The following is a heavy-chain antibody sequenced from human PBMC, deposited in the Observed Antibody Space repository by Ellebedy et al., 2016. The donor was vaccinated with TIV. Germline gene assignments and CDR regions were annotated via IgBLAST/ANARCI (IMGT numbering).Heavy chain of an antibody. V-gene: IGHV3-23*01. D-gene: IGHD6-13*01. CDR3: AKSQQLLVQYSFDY. CDR1: GFTFSTYA. Sequence: GGSLRLSCAASGFTFSTYAMSWVRQAPGKGLEWVSGIIGSGGSTYYADSVKGRFTISRDNSKNTLHLQMNSLRAEDTAIYYCAKSQQLLVQYSFDYWGQGTLVTVSS. J-gene: IGHJ4*02. CDR2: IIGSGGST.